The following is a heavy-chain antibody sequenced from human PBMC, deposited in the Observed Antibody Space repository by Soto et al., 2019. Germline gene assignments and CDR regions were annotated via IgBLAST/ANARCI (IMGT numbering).Heavy chain of an antibody. CDR1: GFTFSIYA. D-gene: IGHD2-21*01. J-gene: IGHJ4*02. Sequence: GGSLRLSCAASGFTFSIYAMSWVRQAPGKGLEWVSTISERGGSTYYAESVKGRFTISRDKSKNTVYLQMNSLTAEDTAVYYCTKDRLVDGIYSFDYWGQGALVTVSS. V-gene: IGHV3-23*01. CDR2: ISERGGST. CDR3: TKDRLVDGIYSFDY.